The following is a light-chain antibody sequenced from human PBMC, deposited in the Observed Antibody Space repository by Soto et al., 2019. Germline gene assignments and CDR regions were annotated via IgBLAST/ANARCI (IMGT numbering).Light chain of an antibody. CDR1: QTISSW. V-gene: IGKV1-5*03. J-gene: IGKJ1*01. Sequence: DIQMTQSPSTLSGSVGDRVTITCRASQTISSWLAWYQQKKGKAPKLLIYKASTLKSGVPSRFSGSGSGKEFTLPISRLQPDDFSTYYCQHYNSYSEAFGQGTKVDIK. CDR2: KAS. CDR3: QHYNSYSEA.